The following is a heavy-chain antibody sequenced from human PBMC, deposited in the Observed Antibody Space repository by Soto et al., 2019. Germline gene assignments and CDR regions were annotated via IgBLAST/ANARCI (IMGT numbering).Heavy chain of an antibody. J-gene: IGHJ4*02. Sequence: SETLSLTCTVSGGSISSYYWSWIRQPPGKGLEWIGYIYYSGSTNYNPSLKSRVTISVDTSKNQFSLKLSSVTAADTAVYYCERSDGRYWGQGTLVTVSS. CDR2: IYYSGST. CDR1: GGSISSYY. CDR3: ERSDGRY. V-gene: IGHV4-59*01.